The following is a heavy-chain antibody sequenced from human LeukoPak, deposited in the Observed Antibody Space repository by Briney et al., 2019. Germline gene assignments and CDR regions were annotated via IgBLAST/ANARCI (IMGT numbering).Heavy chain of an antibody. D-gene: IGHD2-15*01. V-gene: IGHV1-18*01. Sequence: ASVKVSCKASDYTFTNYGISWVRQAPGQGLEWMGWISAYNGNTNYAQKLQGRVTMTRNTSISTAYMELSSLRSEDTAVYYCARDPRVGMDVWGQGTTVTVSS. J-gene: IGHJ6*02. CDR3: ARDPRVGMDV. CDR2: ISAYNGNT. CDR1: DYTFTNYG.